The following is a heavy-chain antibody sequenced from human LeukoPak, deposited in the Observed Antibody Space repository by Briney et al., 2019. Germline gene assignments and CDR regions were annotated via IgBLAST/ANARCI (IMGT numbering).Heavy chain of an antibody. CDR3: AKDINGSGRLYYFDY. J-gene: IGHJ4*02. V-gene: IGHV3-9*01. CDR2: ISWNSGSI. Sequence: GGSLRLSCAASGFTFDDYAMHWVRQALGKGLEWVSGISWNSGSIGYADSVKGRFTISRDNAKNSLYLQMNSLRAEDTALYYCAKDINGSGRLYYFDYWGQGTLVTVSS. D-gene: IGHD3-10*01. CDR1: GFTFDDYA.